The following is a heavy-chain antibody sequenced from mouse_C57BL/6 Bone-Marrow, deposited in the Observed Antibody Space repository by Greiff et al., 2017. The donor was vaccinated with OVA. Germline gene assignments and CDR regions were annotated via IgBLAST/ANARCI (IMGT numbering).Heavy chain of an antibody. Sequence: VQLQQSGPELVKPGASVKISCKASGYTFTDYYINWVKQRPGQGLEWIGWIYPGSGTNKYNAKFKGMAKLTVDTSSSTAYMQLSSLTSEASAVYFCARGDWDYFDYWGQGTTLTVSS. CDR2: IYPGSGTN. J-gene: IGHJ2*01. D-gene: IGHD4-1*01. V-gene: IGHV1-84*01. CDR3: ARGDWDYFDY. CDR1: GYTFTDYY.